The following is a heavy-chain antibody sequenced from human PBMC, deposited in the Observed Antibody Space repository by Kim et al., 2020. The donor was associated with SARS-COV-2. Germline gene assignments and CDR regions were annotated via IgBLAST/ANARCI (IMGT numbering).Heavy chain of an antibody. Sequence: SETLSLTCTVSGGSISSGSYYWSWIRQPARKGLEWIGRIYTSGSTNYNPSLKSRVTISVDTSKNQFSLKLSSVTAADTAVYYCARDSLYYYGSGSYYEFFDYWGQGTLVTVSS. CDR1: GGSISSGSYY. CDR2: IYTSGST. D-gene: IGHD3-10*01. V-gene: IGHV4-61*02. CDR3: ARDSLYYYGSGSYYEFFDY. J-gene: IGHJ4*02.